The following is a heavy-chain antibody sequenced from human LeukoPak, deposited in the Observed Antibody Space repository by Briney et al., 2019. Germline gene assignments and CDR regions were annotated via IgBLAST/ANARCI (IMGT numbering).Heavy chain of an antibody. Sequence: ASVKVSCKASGYTFSSYDINWVRQATGQGLEWMGWMNPNSGNTGYAQKFQGRVTMTRNTSISTAYMKLSSLRSEDTAVYYCASFGTPKSGYDFDYWGQGTLVTVSS. D-gene: IGHD5-12*01. V-gene: IGHV1-8*01. CDR1: GYTFSSYD. CDR3: ASFGTPKSGYDFDY. J-gene: IGHJ4*02. CDR2: MNPNSGNT.